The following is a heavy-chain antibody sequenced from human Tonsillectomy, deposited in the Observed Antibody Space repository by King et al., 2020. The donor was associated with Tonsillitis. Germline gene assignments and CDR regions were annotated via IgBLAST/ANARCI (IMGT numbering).Heavy chain of an antibody. Sequence: VQLVESGGGVVQPGRSLRLSCAASGFIFSAYDMHWVRQAPGKGLEWVAVIWYDGSNKYYADSVKGRFTISRDNSKNTLFLQMHSLRAEETAVYYCARFYDSSGYDPYYFDYWGQGTLVTVSS. CDR3: ARFYDSSGYDPYYFDY. D-gene: IGHD3-22*01. J-gene: IGHJ4*02. CDR2: IWYDGSNK. V-gene: IGHV3-33*08. CDR1: GFIFSAYD.